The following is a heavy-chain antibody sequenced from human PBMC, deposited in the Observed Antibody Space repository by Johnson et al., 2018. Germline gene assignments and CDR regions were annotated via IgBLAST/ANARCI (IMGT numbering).Heavy chain of an antibody. D-gene: IGHD3-10*01. CDR2: ISSSGSTI. CDR3: ATRITTGEDFQH. CDR1: GFTFSDYY. Sequence: QVQLVQSGGGLVKPGGSLRLSCAASGFTFSDYYMSWIRQAPGKGLEWVSYISSSGSTIYYADSVKGRFTISRDNAKNSLFLQMNSLRAEDTAVYYCATRITTGEDFQHWGQGTLVTVSS. J-gene: IGHJ1*01. V-gene: IGHV3-11*04.